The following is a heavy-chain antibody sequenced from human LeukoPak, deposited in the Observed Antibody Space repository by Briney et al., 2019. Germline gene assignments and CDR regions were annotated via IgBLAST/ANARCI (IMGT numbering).Heavy chain of an antibody. D-gene: IGHD4-17*01. CDR2: MYNSGST. Sequence: SETLSLTCTVSGGSINGSYWSWIRQPPGKGLEWIAYMYNSGSTNYNPSLKSRVTISIDTSKNQFSLKLSSLTAADTAIYYCARGIESYGDYGYWGQGILVTVSS. CDR3: ARGIESYGDYGY. CDR1: GGSINGSY. V-gene: IGHV4-59*01. J-gene: IGHJ4*02.